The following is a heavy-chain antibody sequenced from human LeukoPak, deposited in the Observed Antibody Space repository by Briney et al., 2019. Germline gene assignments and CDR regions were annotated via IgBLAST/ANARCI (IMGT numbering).Heavy chain of an antibody. CDR1: GFTFSSYA. D-gene: IGHD4-17*01. CDR3: AKPPTVTTWVFDQ. V-gene: IGHV3-23*01. CDR2: ISNSGDST. Sequence: GGSLRLSCAASGFTFSSYAMNWVRQAPGKGLEWVSSISNSGDSTYYADSVKGRFTISRDNSKNTLFLQMNRLRAEDTAVYYCAKPPTVTTWVFDQWGQGTLVTVSS. J-gene: IGHJ4*02.